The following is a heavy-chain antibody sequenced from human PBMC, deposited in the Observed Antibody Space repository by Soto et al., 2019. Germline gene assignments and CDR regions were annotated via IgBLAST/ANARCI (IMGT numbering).Heavy chain of an antibody. V-gene: IGHV3-30*18. CDR3: GKESGDYFNGCDP. J-gene: IGHJ5*02. CDR2: ISYDGSTK. CDR1: GFTISGHG. D-gene: IGHD2-21*02. Sequence: QVQLVESGGGVVQPGGSLRLSCAASGFTISGHGMHWVRQAPGKGLEWVAVISYDGSTKYYIDSVRGRFTISRDNSKNTLYLQMNSLRAEDGAGYYCGKESGDYFNGCDPWGRGALVTVS.